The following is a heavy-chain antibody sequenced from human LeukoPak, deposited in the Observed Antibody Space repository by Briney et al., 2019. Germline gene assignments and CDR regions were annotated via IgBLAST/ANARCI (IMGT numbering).Heavy chain of an antibody. J-gene: IGHJ4*02. D-gene: IGHD7-27*01. CDR2: ISYDGSNK. Sequence: GGSLRLSCAASGFTFSSYWMSWVRQAPGKGLEWVAVISYDGSNKYYADSVKGRFTISRDNSKNTLYLQMNSLRAEDTAVYYCARDPRLRYYFDYWGQGTLVTVSS. CDR1: GFTFSSYW. V-gene: IGHV3-30*03. CDR3: ARDPRLRYYFDY.